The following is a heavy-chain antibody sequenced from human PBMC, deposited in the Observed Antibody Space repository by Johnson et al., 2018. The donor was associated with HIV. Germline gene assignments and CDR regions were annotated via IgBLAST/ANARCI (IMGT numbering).Heavy chain of an antibody. Sequence: VQLVESGGGLIQPGGSLRLSCAASGFTFSSYGMHWVRQAPGKGLEWVAVISYDGSNKYYADSVKGRFTISRDNSKNTLYLQMNSLKIEDTAVYYCTTDHCSGDSCCRGGSCYNAFDIWGQGTMVTASS. CDR1: GFTFSSYG. CDR3: TTDHCSGDSCCRGGSCYNAFDI. CDR2: ISYDGSNK. D-gene: IGHD2-15*01. V-gene: IGHV3-30*03. J-gene: IGHJ3*02.